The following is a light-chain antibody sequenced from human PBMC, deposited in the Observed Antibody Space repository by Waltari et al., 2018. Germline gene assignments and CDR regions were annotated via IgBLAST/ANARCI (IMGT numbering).Light chain of an antibody. CDR2: WAS. CDR3: QQYYSTTLT. Sequence: DIVMTQSPDSLAVSLGERATIDCKSSQSVLSSSNNKNYLAWYQQKPRQPPKLLISWASTRESGVPDRFSGSGSGTDFTLTISSLQAEDVAVYYCQQYYSTTLTFGGGTKVEIK. V-gene: IGKV4-1*01. CDR1: QSVLSSSNNKNY. J-gene: IGKJ4*01.